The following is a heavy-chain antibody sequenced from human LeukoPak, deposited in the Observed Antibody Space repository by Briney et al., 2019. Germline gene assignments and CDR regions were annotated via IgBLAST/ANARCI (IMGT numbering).Heavy chain of an antibody. D-gene: IGHD3-3*01. J-gene: IGHJ6*03. Sequence: GGSLRLSCAASGFTFSSYAMRWVRQAPGKGLEWVSGISGSGGSTYYADSVKGRFTISRDNSKSTLYLQMNSLRAEDTAVYYCPNVLGGPAIFGVVMGSYYMDVWGKGTTVTVSS. V-gene: IGHV3-23*01. CDR3: PNVLGGPAIFGVVMGSYYMDV. CDR1: GFTFSSYA. CDR2: ISGSGGST.